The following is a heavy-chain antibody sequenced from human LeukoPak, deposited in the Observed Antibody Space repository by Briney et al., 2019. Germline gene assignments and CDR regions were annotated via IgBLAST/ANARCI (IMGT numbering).Heavy chain of an antibody. D-gene: IGHD4-17*01. CDR2: IYYSGST. CDR1: GGSISSSSYY. V-gene: IGHV4-39*07. J-gene: IGHJ5*02. CDR3: ARDGLAYGDYAGYWFDP. Sequence: SETLSLTCTVSGGSISSSSYYWGWIRQPPGKGLEWIGSIYYSGSTYYNPSLKSRVTISVDTSKNQFSLKLSSVTAADTAVYYCARDGLAYGDYAGYWFDPWGQGTLVTVSS.